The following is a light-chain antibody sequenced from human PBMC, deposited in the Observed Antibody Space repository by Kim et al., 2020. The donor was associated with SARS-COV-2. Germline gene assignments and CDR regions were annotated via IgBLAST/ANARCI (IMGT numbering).Light chain of an antibody. V-gene: IGKV3-20*01. CDR2: GVS. CDR1: PTVSDSY. J-gene: IGKJ2*01. Sequence: LSQGGAVRPSCMASPTVSDSYFAWCRQKPGQASMLLRHGVSSRAAGIPDRFSGSGSGTDFTLTISRLEPEDVAVYFCRHFGRSLYTFGKGTKVEI. CDR3: RHFGRSLYT.